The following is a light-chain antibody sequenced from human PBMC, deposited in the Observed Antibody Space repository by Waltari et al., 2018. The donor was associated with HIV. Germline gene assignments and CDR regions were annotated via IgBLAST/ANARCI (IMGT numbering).Light chain of an antibody. J-gene: IGKJ2*01. Sequence: EIVLTQSPGTLSLSPGERASLSCRASESLTVSYLAWYQLKPGPAPRLLTYGASNRATGIPTSFSGSGSGTGFTLTISRLEPEDFAVYYCQQYVIPPYPFGQGTKLEIK. V-gene: IGKV3-20*01. CDR1: ESLTVSY. CDR3: QQYVIPPYP. CDR2: GAS.